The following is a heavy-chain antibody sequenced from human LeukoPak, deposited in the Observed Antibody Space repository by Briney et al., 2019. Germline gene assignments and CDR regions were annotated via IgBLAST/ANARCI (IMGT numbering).Heavy chain of an antibody. D-gene: IGHD6-19*01. J-gene: IGHJ4*02. Sequence: GASVKVSCKVSGYTLTELSMHWVRRAPGKGLEWMGGFDPEDGETIYAQKFQGRVTMTEDTSTDTAYMELSSLRSEDTAVYYCATNGPYSSGWSPVPFDYWGQGTLVTVSS. V-gene: IGHV1-24*01. CDR3: ATNGPYSSGWSPVPFDY. CDR1: GYTLTELS. CDR2: FDPEDGET.